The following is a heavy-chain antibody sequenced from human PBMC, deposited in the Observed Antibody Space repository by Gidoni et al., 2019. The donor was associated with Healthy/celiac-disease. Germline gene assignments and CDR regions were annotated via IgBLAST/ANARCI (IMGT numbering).Heavy chain of an antibody. CDR3: ARNYYDSSGYYEFDY. CDR1: GGSIISGGYY. Sequence: QVQLQESGPGLVKPSQTLSLTCTVSGGSIISGGYYWSWIRPHPGKGLEWIGYIYYSGSTYYNPSLKSRVTISVDTSKNQFSLKLSSVTAADTAVYYCARNYYDSSGYYEFDYWGQGTLVTVSS. D-gene: IGHD3-22*01. CDR2: IYYSGST. V-gene: IGHV4-31*03. J-gene: IGHJ4*02.